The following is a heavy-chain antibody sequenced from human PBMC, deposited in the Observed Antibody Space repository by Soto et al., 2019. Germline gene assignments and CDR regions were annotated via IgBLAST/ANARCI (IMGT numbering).Heavy chain of an antibody. CDR1: GFNFRIYA. J-gene: IGHJ6*02. CDR3: TTDNRLAHYYGMDV. V-gene: IGHV3-15*07. CDR2: ISDSGGTT. D-gene: IGHD2-21*01. Sequence: GGSLRLSCAASGFNFRIYAMNWVRQAPGKGLEWVSNISDSGGTTDYAAPVKGRFTISRDDSKNTLYLQMNSLKTEDTAVYYCTTDNRLAHYYGMDVWGQGTTVTVSS.